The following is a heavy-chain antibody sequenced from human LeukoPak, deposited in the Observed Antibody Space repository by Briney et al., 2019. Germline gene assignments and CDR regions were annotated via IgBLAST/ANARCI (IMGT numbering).Heavy chain of an antibody. V-gene: IGHV3-30*02. D-gene: IGHD3-22*01. CDR2: IRYDGSNK. CDR1: GFTFSSYG. Sequence: GGSLRLSCAASGFTFSSYGMHWVRQAPGRGLEWVAFIRYDGSNKYYADSVKGRFTISRDNSKNTLYLQMNSLRAEDTAVYYCAKDRITMIVVVTLDSDYWGQGTLVTVPS. J-gene: IGHJ4*02. CDR3: AKDRITMIVVVTLDSDY.